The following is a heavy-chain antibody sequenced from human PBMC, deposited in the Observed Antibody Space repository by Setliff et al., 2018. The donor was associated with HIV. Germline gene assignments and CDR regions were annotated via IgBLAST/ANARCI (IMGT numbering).Heavy chain of an antibody. CDR1: GDSISSSSYY. D-gene: IGHD3-22*01. CDR2: ISYSGST. CDR3: ATNSDTSGYPPPPFGY. J-gene: IGHJ4*02. Sequence: SETLSLTCTVSGDSISSSSYYWGWIRQPPGKGLEWIGSISYSGSTYYNPSLKSRVTISVDTSKNQFSLKLSSVTAADTAVYYCATNSDTSGYPPPPFGYWGQGTLVTVSS. V-gene: IGHV4-39*01.